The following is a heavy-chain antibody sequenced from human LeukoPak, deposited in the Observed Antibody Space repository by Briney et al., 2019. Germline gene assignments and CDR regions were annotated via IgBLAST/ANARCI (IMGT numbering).Heavy chain of an antibody. CDR3: AKDHSGNYYYMDV. Sequence: PGGSLRLSCAASGFTFSSYSMNWVRQAPGKGLEWVAVISYDGSNKYYADSVKGRFTISRDNSKNTLYLQMNSLRAEDTAVYYCAKDHSGNYYYMDVWGKGTTVTVSS. CDR2: ISYDGSNK. CDR1: GFTFSSYS. V-gene: IGHV3-30*18. J-gene: IGHJ6*03. D-gene: IGHD6-13*01.